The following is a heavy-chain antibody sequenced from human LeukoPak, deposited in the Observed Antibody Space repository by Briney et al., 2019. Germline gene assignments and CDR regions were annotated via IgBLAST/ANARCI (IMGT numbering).Heavy chain of an antibody. V-gene: IGHV4-61*02. CDR2: IYSSGST. CDR1: GGSISSGSYY. J-gene: IGHJ4*02. D-gene: IGHD3-22*01. Sequence: PSQTLSLTCTVSGGSISSGSYYWSWIRQPAGKGLEWIGRIYSSGSTNYNPSLKSRVTISLDTSKNQFSLKLSSVTAADTAVYYCALMRATGYYDSSGYYHLPVYWGQGTLVTVSS. CDR3: ALMRATGYYDSSGYYHLPVY.